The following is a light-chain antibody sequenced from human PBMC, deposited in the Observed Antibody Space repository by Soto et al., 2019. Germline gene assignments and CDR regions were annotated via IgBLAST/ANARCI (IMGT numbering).Light chain of an antibody. Sequence: QSVLTQPPSASGTPGQRVTISCSGSSSNIGSNYVYWYRQLPGTAPKLLIYGNNQRPSGVPDRFSGSKSGTSASLAISGLRSEDEADYYCATWDDSLSGFVFGGGTKLTVL. J-gene: IGLJ2*01. CDR3: ATWDDSLSGFV. CDR2: GNN. V-gene: IGLV1-47*01. CDR1: SSNIGSNY.